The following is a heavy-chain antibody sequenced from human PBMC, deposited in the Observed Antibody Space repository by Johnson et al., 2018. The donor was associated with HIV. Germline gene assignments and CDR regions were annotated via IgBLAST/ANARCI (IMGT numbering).Heavy chain of an antibody. Sequence: VQLVASGGGLVQRGGSLRLSSAASGFTLSNYWMSWVRQAPGKGLEWVANINQDGSEKYFVDSVKGLFTISRDNAKNSLYLQMNTLRAEDTAVYYCARLIAVVIDGFDIWGQGTMVTVSA. CDR2: INQDGSEK. J-gene: IGHJ3*02. D-gene: IGHD3-22*01. CDR1: GFTLSNYW. CDR3: ARLIAVVIDGFDI. V-gene: IGHV3-7*05.